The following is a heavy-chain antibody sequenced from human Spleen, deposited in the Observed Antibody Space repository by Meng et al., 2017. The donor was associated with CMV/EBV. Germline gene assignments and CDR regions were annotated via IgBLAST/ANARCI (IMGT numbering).Heavy chain of an antibody. J-gene: IGHJ5*02. D-gene: IGHD3-16*01. V-gene: IGHV1-69*01. CDR3: ARGDWFDP. CDR2: IIPIFGTA. CDR1: GNTFTSYY. Sequence: QVQLVYAGAGDKKPGASGTVSCKASGNTFTSYYMHWVRQAPGQGLEWMGGIIPIFGTANYAQKFQGRVTITADESTSTAYMELSSLRSEDTAVYYCARGDWFDPWGQGTLVTVSS.